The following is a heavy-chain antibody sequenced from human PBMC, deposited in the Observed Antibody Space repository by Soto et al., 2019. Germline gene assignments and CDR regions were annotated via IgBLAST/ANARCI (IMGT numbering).Heavy chain of an antibody. Sequence: DVQLLESGGGLVQPGGSLRLSCATSGFTFANYGMSWVRQAPGKGLEWVSALSGSGESTYYADSVKGRFTISRDNSKNTLYLQMNSLRAEDTAVYYCAKRYGDYVAAFDFWGQGTMVTVSS. D-gene: IGHD4-17*01. J-gene: IGHJ3*01. CDR3: AKRYGDYVAAFDF. V-gene: IGHV3-23*01. CDR1: GFTFANYG. CDR2: LSGSGEST.